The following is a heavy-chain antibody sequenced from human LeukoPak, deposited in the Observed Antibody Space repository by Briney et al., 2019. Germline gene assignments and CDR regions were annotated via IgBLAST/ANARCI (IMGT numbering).Heavy chain of an antibody. D-gene: IGHD4-11*01. Sequence: SGTLSLTCTVSGGSISSYCWSWIRQPPGKGLEWIGSIYYSGSTNYNPSLKSRVTVSLDTSKNQFSLKLNSVTATDTALYSCARRVVESAATTERNWFDPWGQGTLVTVSS. CDR3: ARRVVESAATTERNWFDP. CDR1: GGSISSYC. V-gene: IGHV4-59*08. J-gene: IGHJ5*02. CDR2: IYYSGST.